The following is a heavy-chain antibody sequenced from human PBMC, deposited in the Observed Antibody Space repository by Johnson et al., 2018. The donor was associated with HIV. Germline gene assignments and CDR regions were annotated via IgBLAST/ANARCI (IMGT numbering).Heavy chain of an antibody. CDR3: ANSLLLDAFNI. CDR2: IWYDGNNK. CDR1: GFTITTYG. J-gene: IGHJ3*02. Sequence: SGFTITTYGMHWVRQAPGKGLEWVAVIWYDGNNKYYADSVKGRFTISRDNSKTTLYLQMNSLRDEDTAVYYCANSLLLDAFNIWGQGTMVTVSS. V-gene: IGHV3-33*06.